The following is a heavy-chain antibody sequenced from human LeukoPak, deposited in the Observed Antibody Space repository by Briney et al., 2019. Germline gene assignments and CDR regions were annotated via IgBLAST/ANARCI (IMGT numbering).Heavy chain of an antibody. Sequence: SETLSLTCTVSGYSISSGYYWGWIRQPPGKGLEWIGSIYHSGSTYYNPSLKSRVTISVDTSKNQFSLKLSSVTAADTAVYYCATTNVLLWFGEFMDVWGQGTTVTVSS. CDR2: IYHSGST. CDR3: ATTNVLLWFGEFMDV. V-gene: IGHV4-38-2*02. CDR1: GYSISSGYY. D-gene: IGHD3-10*01. J-gene: IGHJ6*02.